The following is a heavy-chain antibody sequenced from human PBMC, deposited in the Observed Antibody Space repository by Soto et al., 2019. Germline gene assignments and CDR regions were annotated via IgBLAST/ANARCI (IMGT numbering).Heavy chain of an antibody. CDR3: ARKYCSSTSCYDRGPSYYYYYGMDV. Sequence: SLRLSCAVSGFTVSSKYMSWVRQAPGKGLEWVAVIQRGGSIYYADSVKGRFAISRDNSKNTLYLQMNSLRAEDTAVYYCARKYCSSTSCYDRGPSYYYYYGMDVWGQGTTVTVSS. CDR2: IQRGGSI. J-gene: IGHJ6*02. V-gene: IGHV3-66*01. CDR1: GFTVSSKY. D-gene: IGHD2-2*01.